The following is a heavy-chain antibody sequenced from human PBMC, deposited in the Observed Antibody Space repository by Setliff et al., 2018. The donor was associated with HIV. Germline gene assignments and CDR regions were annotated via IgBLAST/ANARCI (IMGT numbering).Heavy chain of an antibody. J-gene: IGHJ3*02. CDR1: GYAFSTYD. V-gene: IGHV1-8*02. D-gene: IGHD2-15*01. CDR2: MNPNSGST. CDR3: AIRREVVAAATTRRGLDI. Sequence: ASVKVSCKASGYAFSTYDINWVRQTTGRGLEWMGWMNPNSGSTGYAQQFQGRITMTRNSSISTAYMDLSSLRSEDTAVYYCAIRREVVAAATTRRGLDIWGQGTMVTVSS.